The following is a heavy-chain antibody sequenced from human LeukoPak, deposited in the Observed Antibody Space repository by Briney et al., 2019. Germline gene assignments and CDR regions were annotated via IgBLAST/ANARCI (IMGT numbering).Heavy chain of an antibody. CDR2: IYTSGST. CDR1: GGSISSGSYY. J-gene: IGHJ4*02. Sequence: SQTLSLTCTVSGGSISSGSYYWSWIRQPAGKGLEWIGRIYTSGSTNYNPSLKSQVTISVDTSKNQFSLKLSSVTAADTAVYYCARFYDYWGQGTLVTVSS. V-gene: IGHV4-61*02. CDR3: ARFYDY.